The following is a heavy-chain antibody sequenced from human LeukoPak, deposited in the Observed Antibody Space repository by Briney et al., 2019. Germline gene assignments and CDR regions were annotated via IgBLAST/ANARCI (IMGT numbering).Heavy chain of an antibody. Sequence: SETLSLTCTVSGGSISSYYWSWIRQPARKGLEWIGRISTSGSTNDNPSLKSRVTMSVDTSKKQFSLKLNSVTAADTAVYYCARIAGSNGYYFDYWGQGTLVTVSS. CDR3: ARIAGSNGYYFDY. D-gene: IGHD6-13*01. CDR1: GGSISSYY. J-gene: IGHJ4*02. V-gene: IGHV4-4*07. CDR2: ISTSGST.